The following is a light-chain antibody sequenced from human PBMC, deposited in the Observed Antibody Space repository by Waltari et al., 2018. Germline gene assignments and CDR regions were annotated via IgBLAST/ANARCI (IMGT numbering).Light chain of an antibody. CDR2: DVS. V-gene: IGLV2-23*02. J-gene: IGLJ3*02. Sequence: QSALTQPASVSGSPGQSVTISCTGASRDIGRYDIVSWYQQHPGNAPKLLICDVSKRPSGVSDCFSGSMSVDTASLTISGLQFEDAADYYCCSYAGNYIWVFGGGTRLTVL. CDR1: SRDIGRYDI. CDR3: CSYAGNYIWV.